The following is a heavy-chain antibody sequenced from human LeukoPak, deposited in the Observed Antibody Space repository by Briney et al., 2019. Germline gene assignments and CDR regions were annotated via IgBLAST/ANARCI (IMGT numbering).Heavy chain of an antibody. CDR2: IYYSGST. Sequence: SETLSLTCTVSGGSISSSSYYWGWIRRPPGKGLEWIGSIYYSGSTYYNPSLKSRVTISVDTSKNQFSLKLSSVTAADTAVYYCARGMVVAAHFDIWGQGTMVTVSS. D-gene: IGHD2-15*01. V-gene: IGHV4-39*07. CDR1: GGSISSSSYY. CDR3: ARGMVVAAHFDI. J-gene: IGHJ3*02.